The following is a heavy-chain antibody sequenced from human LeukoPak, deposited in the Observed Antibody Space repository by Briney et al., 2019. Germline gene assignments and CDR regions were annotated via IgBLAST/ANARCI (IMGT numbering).Heavy chain of an antibody. CDR3: ATRSQAPAN. D-gene: IGHD2-15*01. Sequence: GGSLRLSCAASGFTFSTYWMTWVRQAPGKGLEWVANINEDGSEKNYVGSVKGRFTISRDNAKNSLSLQVESLRVEDTAVYYCATRSQAPANWGRGTLVTVSS. J-gene: IGHJ4*02. CDR1: GFTFSTYW. CDR2: INEDGSEK. V-gene: IGHV3-7*01.